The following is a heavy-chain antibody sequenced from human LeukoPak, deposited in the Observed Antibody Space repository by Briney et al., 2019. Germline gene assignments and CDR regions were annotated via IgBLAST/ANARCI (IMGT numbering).Heavy chain of an antibody. CDR3: AERVQERYSSSSPFDY. CDR2: ISGSGGST. V-gene: IGHV3-23*01. D-gene: IGHD6-6*01. Sequence: GGSLRLSCAASGFTFSSYAMSWVRQAPGKGLEWVSAISGSGGSTYYADSVKGRFTISRDNSKNTLYLQMNSLRAEDTAVYYCAERVQERYSSSSPFDYWGQGTLVTVSS. J-gene: IGHJ4*02. CDR1: GFTFSSYA.